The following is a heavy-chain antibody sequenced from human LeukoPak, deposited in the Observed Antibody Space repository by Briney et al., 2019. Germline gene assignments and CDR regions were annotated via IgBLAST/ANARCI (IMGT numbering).Heavy chain of an antibody. CDR2: VHLDGRT. CDR3: AREGGFYRPLDY. D-gene: IGHD3-3*01. V-gene: IGHV4-59*12. CDR1: GGSISSYY. Sequence: PSETLSLTCTVSGGSISSYYWNWMRQSPGKGLEWIGEVHLDGRTNYNPSLKSRLIMSVDLPENHISLKLTSVTAADTAVYYCAREGGFYRPLDYSGQGTLVTVSS. J-gene: IGHJ4*02.